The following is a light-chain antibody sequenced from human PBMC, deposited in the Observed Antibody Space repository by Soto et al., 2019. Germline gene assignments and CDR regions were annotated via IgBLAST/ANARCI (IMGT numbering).Light chain of an antibody. J-gene: IGKJ1*01. CDR3: QQYGSSLPT. V-gene: IGKV3-20*01. Sequence: EIVLTQSPGTLSLSPGERATLSCRASQSVSSNYLAWYQRKPGQAPSLLIYGASNRATGIPNRFSGSGSGTDVTLTITRLEPEDFVVYYCQQYGSSLPTFGQGTKVEI. CDR1: QSVSSNY. CDR2: GAS.